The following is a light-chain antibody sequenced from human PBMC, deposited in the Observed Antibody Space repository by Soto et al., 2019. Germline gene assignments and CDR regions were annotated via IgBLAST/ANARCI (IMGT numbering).Light chain of an antibody. J-gene: IGKJ4*01. V-gene: IGKV3-20*01. Sequence: EIVLMQSPGTLSLSPGEGATLSCRASQSISSSYLAWYQQKPGQAPRLLIYGASSRATGTPDRFSGSGSGTDFTLTISRLEPEDFAVYYCQQFGGSPPVTFGGGTKVEI. CDR1: QSISSSY. CDR2: GAS. CDR3: QQFGGSPPVT.